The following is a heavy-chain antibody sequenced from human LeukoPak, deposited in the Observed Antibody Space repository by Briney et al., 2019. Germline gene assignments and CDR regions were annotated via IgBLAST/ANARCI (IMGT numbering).Heavy chain of an antibody. CDR1: RGSISSYY. J-gene: IGHJ6*02. CDR3: ARDRWDTAMVTDYYYYGMDV. CDR2: IYYSGST. D-gene: IGHD5-18*01. Sequence: KSSETLSLTCTVSRGSISSYYWSWIRQPPGKGLEWIGYIYYSGSTNYNPSLKSRVTISVDTSKNQFSLKLSSVTAADTAVYYCARDRWDTAMVTDYYYYGMDVWGQGTTVTVSS. V-gene: IGHV4-59*01.